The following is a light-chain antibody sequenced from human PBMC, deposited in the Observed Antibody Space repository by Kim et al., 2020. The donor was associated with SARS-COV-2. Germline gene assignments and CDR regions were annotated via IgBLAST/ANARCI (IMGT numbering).Light chain of an antibody. Sequence: RVTISCTGSSSNIGAGYDVHWYQQIPGTAPKLLIYGNSNRPSGVPDRFSGSKSGTSASLAITGLQAEDEADYYCQSYDTSLSGYVFGTGTKVTVL. J-gene: IGLJ1*01. CDR2: GNS. V-gene: IGLV1-40*01. CDR3: QSYDTSLSGYV. CDR1: SSNIGAGYD.